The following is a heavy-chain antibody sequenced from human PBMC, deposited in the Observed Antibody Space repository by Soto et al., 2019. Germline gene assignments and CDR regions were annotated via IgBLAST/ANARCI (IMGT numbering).Heavy chain of an antibody. J-gene: IGHJ4*02. CDR2: INPNSGGA. D-gene: IGHD1-26*01. CDR3: ARDEIVGATSRDFFDY. Sequence: ASVNVSCKASGYTFTGYYLHWVRQAPGQGLEWMGWINPNSGGANYAQKFQGRVTMTRDTSISTAYLELSRLRSDDSAVYYCARDEIVGATSRDFFDYWGQGALVTVSS. CDR1: GYTFTGYY. V-gene: IGHV1-2*02.